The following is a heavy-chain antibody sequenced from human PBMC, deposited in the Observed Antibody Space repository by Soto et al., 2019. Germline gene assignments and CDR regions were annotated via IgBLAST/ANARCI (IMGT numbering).Heavy chain of an antibody. Sequence: ASVKVSCKSSGYTFTTYGIIWVRQAPGQGLEWMGWISPKSGSIKYAQKFQGRVVMTTDTSTSTAYMELRSLRSDDTAVYYCVKDRDSNSWPSRDVWGPGTTATVSS. V-gene: IGHV1-18*01. D-gene: IGHD3-22*01. J-gene: IGHJ6*02. CDR1: GYTFTTYG. CDR3: VKDRDSNSWPSRDV. CDR2: ISPKSGSI.